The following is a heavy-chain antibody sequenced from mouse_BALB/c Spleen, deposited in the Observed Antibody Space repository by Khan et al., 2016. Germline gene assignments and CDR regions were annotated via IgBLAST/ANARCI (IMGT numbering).Heavy chain of an antibody. CDR3: VSQLTGWYFDV. CDR1: GYSITSGYY. J-gene: IGHJ1*01. V-gene: IGHV3-6*02. D-gene: IGHD4-1*01. CDR2: ISYDGSN. Sequence: EVQLQELGPGLVKPSQSLSLTCSVTGYSITSGYYWNWIRQFPGNKLEWMGYISYDGSNNYNPSLKNRISITRDTSKNQFFLKLNSVTTEDTATYYCVSQLTGWYFDVWGAGTTVTVSS.